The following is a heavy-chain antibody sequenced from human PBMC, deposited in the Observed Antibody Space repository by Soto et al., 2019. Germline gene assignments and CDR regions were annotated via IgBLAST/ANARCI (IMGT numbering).Heavy chain of an antibody. CDR1: GFTFSSYS. CDR3: ARTDRDFYGLDV. J-gene: IGHJ6*02. Sequence: EVQLVESGGGLVKPGGSLRLSCVASGFTFSSYSMLWVRQAPGEGLEWVSSLSSSSNYIHYADSVKGRFTVSRENAQNSFFLQMNSLRVGDTAVYYCARTDRDFYGLDVWGQGTTVIVSS. V-gene: IGHV3-21*01. CDR2: LSSSSNYI.